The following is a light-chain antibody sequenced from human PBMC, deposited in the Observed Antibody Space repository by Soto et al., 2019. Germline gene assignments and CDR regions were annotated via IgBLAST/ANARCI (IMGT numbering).Light chain of an antibody. CDR3: YSYAGSGTLGV. CDR1: SNDVGGYNL. CDR2: EGS. Sequence: QSALTQPASVSGSPGQSITISCTGTSNDVGGYNLVSWYQHHPGKVPKLMIYEGSKRPSGISSRFSGSRSGNTASLTISALQAEDEADYYCYSYAGSGTLGVFGTGTKLTVL. V-gene: IGLV2-23*01. J-gene: IGLJ1*01.